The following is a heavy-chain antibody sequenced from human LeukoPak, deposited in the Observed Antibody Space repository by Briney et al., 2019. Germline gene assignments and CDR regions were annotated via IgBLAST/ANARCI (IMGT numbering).Heavy chain of an antibody. CDR1: GFTFSSYG. V-gene: IGHV3-30*02. Sequence: TGGSLRLSCAASGFTFSSYGMHWVRQAPGKGLEWVAFIRYDGSNKYYADSVKGRFTISRDNSKNTLYLQMNSLRPEDTAVYYCAKEGGSGWTYYYYMDVWGKGTTVTVSS. D-gene: IGHD6-19*01. CDR3: AKEGGSGWTYYYYMDV. J-gene: IGHJ6*03. CDR2: IRYDGSNK.